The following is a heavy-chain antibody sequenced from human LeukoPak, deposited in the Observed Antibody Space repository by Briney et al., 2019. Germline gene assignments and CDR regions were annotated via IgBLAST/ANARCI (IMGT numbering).Heavy chain of an antibody. CDR3: ATKQWLAPPPDS. Sequence: PGGSLRLSCTASGFTFSSYSMNWVRQAPGEGLESVSRINTDGTVTTYADPVKGRFTVSRGNADNTMFLQMNSVRDEDTAVYHCATKQWLAPPPDSWGQGTPVTVSS. V-gene: IGHV3-74*01. J-gene: IGHJ4*02. CDR1: GFTFSSYS. D-gene: IGHD6-19*01. CDR2: INTDGTVT.